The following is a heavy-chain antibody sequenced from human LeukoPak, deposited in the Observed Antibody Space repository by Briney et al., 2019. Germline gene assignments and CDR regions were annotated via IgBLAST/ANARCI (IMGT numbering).Heavy chain of an antibody. CDR1: GGSFSGYY. Sequence: SETLSLTCAVYGGSFSGYYWSWIRQPPGKGLEWIGEINHSGSTNYNPSLKSRVTISVDTPKNQFSLKLSSVTAADTAVYYCARRGVGATTDYWGQGTLVTVSS. V-gene: IGHV4-34*01. J-gene: IGHJ4*02. D-gene: IGHD1-26*01. CDR2: INHSGST. CDR3: ARRGVGATTDY.